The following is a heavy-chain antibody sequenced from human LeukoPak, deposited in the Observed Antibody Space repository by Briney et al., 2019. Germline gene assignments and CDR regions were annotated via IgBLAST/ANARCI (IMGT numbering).Heavy chain of an antibody. Sequence: PSETLSLTCTVSGGSISSYYWSWIPQPAGKGLEWIGRIYTSGSTNYNPSLKSRVTISVDKSKNQFSLKLSSVTAADTAVYYCARERGLGGVLSDYWGQGTLVTVSS. V-gene: IGHV4-4*07. J-gene: IGHJ4*02. CDR1: GGSISSYY. CDR3: ARERGLGGVLSDY. D-gene: IGHD3-16*01. CDR2: IYTSGST.